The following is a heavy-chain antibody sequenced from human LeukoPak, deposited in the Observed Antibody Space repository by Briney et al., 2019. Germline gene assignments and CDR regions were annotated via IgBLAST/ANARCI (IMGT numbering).Heavy chain of an antibody. CDR1: GFTFSRYG. V-gene: IGHV3-30*02. J-gene: IGHJ2*01. D-gene: IGHD4-17*01. CDR2: IRDDGSTR. CDR3: ARVGRRSVRDWYFDL. Sequence: GGSLRLSCAASGFTFSRYGLHWVRQAPGKGLEWVAFIRDDGSTRYYAESVKGRFTVSRDNSKNTLYLQMDSLRIEDTAVYYCARVGRRSVRDWYFDLWGRGTLVTVSS.